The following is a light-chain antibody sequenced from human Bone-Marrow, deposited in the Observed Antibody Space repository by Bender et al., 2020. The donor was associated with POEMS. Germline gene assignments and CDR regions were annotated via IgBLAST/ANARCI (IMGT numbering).Light chain of an antibody. CDR2: NSD. CDR1: ASDRGTTP. V-gene: IGLV1-44*01. CDR3: CSYAGSYALYV. Sequence: QSVLTQPPSASATPGQRVTISCSRSASDRGTTPINWYQHLPGTAPKLIIYNSDQRPSGVPDRFSGSKSDNTASLTISGLQAEDEADYYCCSYAGSYALYVFGGGTKVTVL. J-gene: IGLJ1*01.